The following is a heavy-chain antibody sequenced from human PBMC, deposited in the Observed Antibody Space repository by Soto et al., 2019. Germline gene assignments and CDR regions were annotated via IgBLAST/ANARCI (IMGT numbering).Heavy chain of an antibody. V-gene: IGHV4-61*01. CDR3: AIYKAGAGGNGF. D-gene: IGHD6-19*01. J-gene: IGHJ4*02. Sequence: QVHLQESGPGLIKPSETLSLTCSVSGASVTSDSYHWTWIRQPPGKGLEWIGQTGRTNYNPSLKSRITISVDTSQNQFSLNLDSVTAADTAIYYCAIYKAGAGGNGFWGQGTLVIVSS. CDR2: QTGRT. CDR1: GASVTSDSYH.